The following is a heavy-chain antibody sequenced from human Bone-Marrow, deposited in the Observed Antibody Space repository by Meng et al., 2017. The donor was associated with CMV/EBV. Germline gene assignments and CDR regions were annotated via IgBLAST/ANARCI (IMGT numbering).Heavy chain of an antibody. CDR2: ISAYNGNT. Sequence: ASVKVSCKASGGTFTSYGISWVRQAPGQGLEWMGWISAYNGNTNYAQKLQGRVTMTTDTSTSTAYMELRSLRSDDTAVYYCARVYFETGTADYWGQGTLVTVSS. J-gene: IGHJ4*02. V-gene: IGHV1-18*01. CDR3: ARVYFETGTADY. D-gene: IGHD1-1*01. CDR1: GGTFTSYG.